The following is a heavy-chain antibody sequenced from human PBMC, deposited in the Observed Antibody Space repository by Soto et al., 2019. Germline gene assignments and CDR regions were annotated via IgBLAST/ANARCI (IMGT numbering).Heavy chain of an antibody. D-gene: IGHD1-1*01. Sequence: SETLSLTCTVSGGSVRSGSYHWSWIRQPPGKGLELIGYIYYSGSTNYNPSLKSRVTISIDTSKNQFSLKVNSVIAADTAVYYCASELAALNWFDPWGQGTLVTVSS. J-gene: IGHJ5*02. CDR1: GGSVRSGSYH. V-gene: IGHV4-61*01. CDR3: ASELAALNWFDP. CDR2: IYYSGST.